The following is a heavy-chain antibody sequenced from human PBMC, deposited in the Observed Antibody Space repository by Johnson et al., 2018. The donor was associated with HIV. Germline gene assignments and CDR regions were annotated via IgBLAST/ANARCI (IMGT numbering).Heavy chain of an antibody. CDR2: IRYDGTNK. J-gene: IGHJ3*02. D-gene: IGHD3-10*01. CDR3: YGYYDAFDI. V-gene: IGHV3-30*02. CDR1: GFTFSSYG. Sequence: QVQLVESGGGVVQPGGSLRLSCAASGFTFSSYGMHWVRQAPGKGLEWVAFIRYDGTNKYYGDSVKGRFPVSRDSSKNTRFLQMTSLRVEDTAVYFCYGYYDAFDIWGQGTMVSVSS.